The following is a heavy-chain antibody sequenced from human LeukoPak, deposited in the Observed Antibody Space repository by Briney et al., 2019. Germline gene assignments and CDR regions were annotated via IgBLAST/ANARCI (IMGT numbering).Heavy chain of an antibody. V-gene: IGHV3-48*04. D-gene: IGHD1-26*01. Sequence: GGSLRLSCAASGFTFSAYSMNWVRQAPGKGLEWVSYISSSGRSIYYADSVKGRFTVSRDNAKNSLFLQVNSLRAEDTALYYCATSGSGGNYPLDYWGQGTLVTVSS. J-gene: IGHJ4*02. CDR2: ISSSGRSI. CDR1: GFTFSAYS. CDR3: ATSGSGGNYPLDY.